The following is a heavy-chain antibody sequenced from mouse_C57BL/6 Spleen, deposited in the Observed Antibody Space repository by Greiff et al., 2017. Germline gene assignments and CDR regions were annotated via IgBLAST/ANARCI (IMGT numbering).Heavy chain of an antibody. CDR2: INYDGSST. Sequence: EVNVVESEGGLVQPGSSMKLSCTASGFTFSDYYMAWVRQVPEKGLEWVANINYDGSSTYYLDSLKSRFIISRDNAKNILYLQMSSLKSEDTATYYCARAGLSTWDFDVWGTGTTVTVSS. D-gene: IGHD5-5*01. J-gene: IGHJ1*03. CDR3: ARAGLSTWDFDV. CDR1: GFTFSDYY. V-gene: IGHV5-16*01.